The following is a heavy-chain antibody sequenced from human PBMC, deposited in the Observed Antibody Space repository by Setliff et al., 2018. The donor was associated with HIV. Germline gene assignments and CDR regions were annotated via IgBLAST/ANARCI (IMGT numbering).Heavy chain of an antibody. J-gene: IGHJ6*03. CDR2: INHSGST. CDR1: GGSFNGYS. V-gene: IGHV4-34*01. D-gene: IGHD2-2*01. CDR3: ASVSSTYWYSIPQNYYYHMDV. Sequence: SETLSLTCAVYGGSFNGYSWTWIRQPPGKGLEWIGGINHSGSTNYNPSLKSRVTISLDTSKNQFSLKLTSVTAADTAVYYCASVSSTYWYSIPQNYYYHMDVWGKGTSVTVS.